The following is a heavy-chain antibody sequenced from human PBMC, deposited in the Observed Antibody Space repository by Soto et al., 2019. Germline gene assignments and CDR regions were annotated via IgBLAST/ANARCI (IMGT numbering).Heavy chain of an antibody. V-gene: IGHV4-59*01. CDR1: GGSISSYY. CDR3: ARDQTPPPNYDFWSGYYTGDAFDI. D-gene: IGHD3-3*01. Sequence: PSETLSLTCTVSGGSISSYYWSWIRQPPGKGLEWIGYIYYSGSTNYNPSLKSRVTISVDTSKTQFSLKLSSVTAADTAVYYCARDQTPPPNYDFWSGYYTGDAFDIWGQGTMVTVSS. J-gene: IGHJ3*02. CDR2: IYYSGST.